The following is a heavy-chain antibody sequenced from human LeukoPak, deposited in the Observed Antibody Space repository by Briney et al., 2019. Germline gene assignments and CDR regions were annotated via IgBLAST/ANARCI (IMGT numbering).Heavy chain of an antibody. CDR1: GGSISSSNW. V-gene: IGHV4-4*02. J-gene: IGHJ6*02. Sequence: PSGTLSLTCAVSGGSISSSNWWSWVRQPPGKGLEWIGEIYHGGNTNYNPSLKSRVTIAVDKSKNQPSLKLSSLTAADTAMHYGARAGYSSGSTYYYYYYGMDVWGQGTTVTVSS. D-gene: IGHD2-15*01. CDR2: IYHGGNT. CDR3: ARAGYSSGSTYYYYYYGMDV.